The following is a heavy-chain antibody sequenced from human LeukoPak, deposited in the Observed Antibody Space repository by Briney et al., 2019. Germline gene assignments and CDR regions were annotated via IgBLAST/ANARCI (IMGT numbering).Heavy chain of an antibody. CDR3: ARHIYSGAWYYFDY. CDR1: GGSFSNYY. D-gene: IGHD6-19*01. CDR2: INHSGST. J-gene: IGHJ4*02. Sequence: TSETLSLTCAVYGGSFSNYYWSWIRQPPGKGLEWIGEINHSGSTNYNPSLKSRVTISLDTSKNQFSLKLSSVTAADTAVYYCARHIYSGAWYYFDYWGQGTLVTVSS. V-gene: IGHV4-34*01.